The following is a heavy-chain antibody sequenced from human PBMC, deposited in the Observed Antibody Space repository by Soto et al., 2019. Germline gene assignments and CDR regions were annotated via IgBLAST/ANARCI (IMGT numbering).Heavy chain of an antibody. D-gene: IGHD3-10*01. CDR1: GFTLSNYY. CDR3: ARGYGSWDAFDR. V-gene: IGHV3-72*01. J-gene: IGHJ3*01. CDR2: TRNKANSYTT. Sequence: EVQLVESGGGLVQPGGSLRLSCVVSGFTLSNYYMDWVRQAPRKGLEWVGRTRNKANSYTTKYAASVEGRFTLSRDDSKNSLYLQMNNLKTEDTAVYYCARGYGSWDAFDRWGQGTMVTVSS.